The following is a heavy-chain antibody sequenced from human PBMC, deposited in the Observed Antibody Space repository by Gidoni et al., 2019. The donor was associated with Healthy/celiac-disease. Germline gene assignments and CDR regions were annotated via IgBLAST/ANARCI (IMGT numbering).Heavy chain of an antibody. J-gene: IGHJ6*02. CDR1: GGTFSSYA. V-gene: IGHV1-69*01. Sequence: QVQLVQSGAEVKKHGSSVKVSCTASGGTFSSYALLWIPQPPGQGLEWLGGIIPIVGTANYAQKFQGRVTITADESTSTAYMELSSLRSEDTAVYYCARGGFYGSGSYYPASYYYYYGMDVWGQGTTVTVSS. CDR2: IIPIVGTA. D-gene: IGHD3-10*01. CDR3: ARGGFYGSGSYYPASYYYYYGMDV.